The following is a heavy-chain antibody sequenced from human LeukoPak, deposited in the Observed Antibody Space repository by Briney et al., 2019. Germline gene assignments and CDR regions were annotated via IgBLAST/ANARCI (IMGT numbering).Heavy chain of an antibody. J-gene: IGHJ4*02. CDR3: ARRGIRQQLVL. D-gene: IGHD6-13*01. CDR1: GYTFTFYY. V-gene: IGHV1-2*02. Sequence: ASVKVSFKSSGYTFTFYYMHWMRQPPAQGLEWMGWINPNSGSTSYAEKFQGRVTITKDTSISTAYMELSRLRSNDTAVYDCARRGIRQQLVLWGQGTLVTVSS. CDR2: INPNSGST.